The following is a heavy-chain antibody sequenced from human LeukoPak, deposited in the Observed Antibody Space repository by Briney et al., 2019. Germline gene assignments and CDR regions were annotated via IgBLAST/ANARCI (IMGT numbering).Heavy chain of an antibody. CDR1: GGTFSSYA. V-gene: IGHV1-69*05. CDR3: ASFSATVTDFDY. Sequence: SVKVSCKASGGTFSSYAISWVRQAPGQGLEWMGRIIPIFGTANYAQKFQGRVTITTGESTSTAYMELSSLRSEDTAVYYCASFSATVTDFDYWGQGTLVTVSS. J-gene: IGHJ4*02. CDR2: IIPIFGTA. D-gene: IGHD4-17*01.